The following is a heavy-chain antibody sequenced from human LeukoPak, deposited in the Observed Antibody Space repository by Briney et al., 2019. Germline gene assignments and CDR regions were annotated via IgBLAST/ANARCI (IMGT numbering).Heavy chain of an antibody. CDR2: ISAYNGNT. CDR1: GYTFTSYG. CDR3: ARDLGWEQLGTQDAFDI. Sequence: GASVKVSCKASGYTFTSYGISWVRQAPRQGLEWMGWISAYNGNTNYAQKLQDRVTMTTDTSTSTAYMELRSLRSDDTAVYYCARDLGWEQLGTQDAFDIWGQGTMVTVSS. D-gene: IGHD1-26*01. V-gene: IGHV1-18*01. J-gene: IGHJ3*02.